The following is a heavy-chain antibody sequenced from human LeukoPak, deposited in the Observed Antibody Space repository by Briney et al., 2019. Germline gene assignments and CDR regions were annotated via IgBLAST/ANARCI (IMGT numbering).Heavy chain of an antibody. D-gene: IGHD6-13*01. J-gene: IGHJ3*02. CDR1: GFTFSSYS. CDR3: AKDRYRSSWYGGDAFDI. V-gene: IGHV3-21*06. CDR2: ISSSSSYI. Sequence: GGSLRLSCAASGFTFSSYSMNWVRQAPGKGLEWVSSISSSSSYIYYADSVKGRFTISRDNSKNTLYLQMNSLRTEDTAVYYCAKDRYRSSWYGGDAFDIWGQGTMVTVSS.